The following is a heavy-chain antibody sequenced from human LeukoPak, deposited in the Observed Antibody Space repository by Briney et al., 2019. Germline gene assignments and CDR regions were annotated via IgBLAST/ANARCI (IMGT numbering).Heavy chain of an antibody. CDR2: ISWNSGSI. V-gene: IGHV3-9*01. D-gene: IGHD4-23*01. CDR3: AKDHGGNLDWYFDL. Sequence: GGSLRLSCAASGFTFDDYAMHWVRQAPGKGLEWVSGISWNSGSIGYADSVKVRFIISRDYAKNSPYLEMNSLRAEDTALYYCAKDHGGNLDWYFDLWGRGTLVTVSS. CDR1: GFTFDDYA. J-gene: IGHJ2*01.